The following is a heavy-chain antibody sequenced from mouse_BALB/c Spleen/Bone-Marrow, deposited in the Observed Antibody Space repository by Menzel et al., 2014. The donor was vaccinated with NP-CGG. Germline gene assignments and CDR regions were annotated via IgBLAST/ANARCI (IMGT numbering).Heavy chain of an antibody. CDR2: ISSGGSA. J-gene: IGHJ2*01. CDR1: GFTFSNFA. V-gene: IGHV5-6-5*01. Sequence: DVQLVESGGGLVKPGGSLKLSCAASGFTFSNFAMSWVRQTPDKRLESVASISSGGSAYYPDSVKGRLSISRDNARDILFLQMSSLRSEDTAMYYCARGYDYDFDYWGQGTTLTVSS. CDR3: ARGYDYDFDY. D-gene: IGHD2-4*01.